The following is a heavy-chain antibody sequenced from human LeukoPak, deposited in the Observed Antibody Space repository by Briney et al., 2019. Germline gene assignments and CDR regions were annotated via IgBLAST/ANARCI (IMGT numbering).Heavy chain of an antibody. V-gene: IGHV3-21*01. Sequence: GGSLRLSCAASGFTFSSYSMNWVRQAPGKGLEWVSSISGSSGYIYYADSVKGRSTISRDNAENSLFLQMNSLRAEDTAVYYCARTERPVRYETILSHMDVWGKGTTVTVSS. D-gene: IGHD2-15*01. CDR1: GFTFSSYS. CDR2: ISGSSGYI. J-gene: IGHJ6*03. CDR3: ARTERPVRYETILSHMDV.